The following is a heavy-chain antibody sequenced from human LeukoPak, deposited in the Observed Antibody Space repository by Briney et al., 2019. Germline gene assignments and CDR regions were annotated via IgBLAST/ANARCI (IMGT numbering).Heavy chain of an antibody. CDR2: IYTSGST. V-gene: IGHV4-4*07. CDR3: ARVGWSGWYFDY. CDR1: GGSISSYY. Sequence: SETLSPTCTVSGGSISSYYWSWIRQPAGKGLEWVGRIYTSGSTNYNPSLKSRVTISVDKSKNQFSLKLSSVTAADTAVYYCARVGWSGWYFDYWGQGTLVTVSS. D-gene: IGHD3-3*01. J-gene: IGHJ4*02.